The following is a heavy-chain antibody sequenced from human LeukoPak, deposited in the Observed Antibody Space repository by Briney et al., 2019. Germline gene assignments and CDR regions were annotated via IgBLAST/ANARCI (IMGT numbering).Heavy chain of an antibody. D-gene: IGHD3-22*01. CDR1: GFTFSSYS. CDR3: ARGAYNSGGTLEI. Sequence: SGGSLRLSCAASGFTFSSYSMNWVRQAPGKGLEWVSYISTSGNYIYYSDSVKGRFTISRDNAKNSLYLQMHSPRADDTAVYYCARGAYNSGGTLEIWGQGTLVTVSS. CDR2: ISTSGNYI. J-gene: IGHJ4*02. V-gene: IGHV3-21*01.